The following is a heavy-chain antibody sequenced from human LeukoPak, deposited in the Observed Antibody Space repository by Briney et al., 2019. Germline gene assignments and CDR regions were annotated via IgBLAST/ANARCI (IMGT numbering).Heavy chain of an antibody. CDR2: INPSGGST. Sequence: ASVKVSCKASGCTFTSYFMHWVRQAPGQGLEWMGIINPSGGSTNYAQKFQGRVTMTRDTSTSTVYMELSSLRSEDTAVYYCARAGYDSRGYYSYWGQGTLVTVSS. D-gene: IGHD3-22*01. V-gene: IGHV1-46*01. CDR3: ARAGYDSRGYYSY. J-gene: IGHJ4*02. CDR1: GCTFTSYF.